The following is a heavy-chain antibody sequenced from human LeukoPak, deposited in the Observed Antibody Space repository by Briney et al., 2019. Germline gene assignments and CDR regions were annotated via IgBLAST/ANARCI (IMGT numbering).Heavy chain of an antibody. CDR2: INSDGSST. J-gene: IGHJ5*02. CDR1: GFTFSSYW. D-gene: IGHD6-13*01. V-gene: IGHV3-74*01. Sequence: GGSPRHPCAASGFTFSSYWLHWVRQAPGKGLVWVSRINSDGSSTSYADSVKGRFTISRDNAKNTLYLQMNSLRAEDTAVYYCARDKLGLLAAASEFDPWGQGTLVTVSS. CDR3: ARDKLGLLAAASEFDP.